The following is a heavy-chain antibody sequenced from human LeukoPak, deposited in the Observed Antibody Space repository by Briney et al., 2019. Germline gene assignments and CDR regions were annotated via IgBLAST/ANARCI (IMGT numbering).Heavy chain of an antibody. J-gene: IGHJ4*02. V-gene: IGHV4-4*02. CDR1: GGSISSGYW. CDR2: IHHSGSA. D-gene: IGHD2/OR15-2a*01. Sequence: SEALSLTCDVSGGSISSGYWWGWVRQSPGKGLEWIAEIHHSGSANYNPSLKSRVTISVDKSKNQFSVMLTPVTAADTAVYYCARNAYYSADYWGQGTLVTVSS. CDR3: ARNAYYSADY.